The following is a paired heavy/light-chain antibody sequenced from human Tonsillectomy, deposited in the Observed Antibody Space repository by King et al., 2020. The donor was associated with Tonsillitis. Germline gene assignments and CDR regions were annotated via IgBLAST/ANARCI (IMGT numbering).Light chain of an antibody. Sequence: NFMLTQPHSVSESPGKTVTISCTRSSGSIASNYVQWLQLRPGSAPTTVIYEDNQRPSGVPDRFSGSIDRSSNSASLTISGLKTEDEADYYCLSSDSRPVFGGGTQLTVL. V-gene: IGLV6-57*01. CDR1: SGSIASNY. J-gene: IGLJ7*01. CDR2: EDN. CDR3: LSSDSRPV.
Heavy chain of an antibody. Sequence: EVQVVESGGGLIQPGGSLRLSCADSRFNVNNYMTWVRLVPGWGLEWVSITYSDGNTYYADSVKGRFTISRDNSKNTLYLQMNSLRAEDTAMYFCASSTYGQPDYWGQGTLVTVSS. CDR1: RFNVNNY. D-gene: IGHD3-10*01. CDR3: ASSTYGQPDY. CDR2: TYSDGNT. J-gene: IGHJ4*02. V-gene: IGHV3-53*01.